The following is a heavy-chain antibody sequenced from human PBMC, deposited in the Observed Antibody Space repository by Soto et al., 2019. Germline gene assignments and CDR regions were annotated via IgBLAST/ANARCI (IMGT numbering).Heavy chain of an antibody. CDR1: GGSIGNDDYS. CDR3: ATVIPATRYFAY. CDR2: IYHSGST. D-gene: IGHD3-16*02. J-gene: IGHJ4*02. V-gene: IGHV4-30-2*01. Sequence: ASETLSLTCTVSGGSIGNDDYSWCWLRQPPGKGLEWIGYIYHSGSTYYNPSLTSRVTLSVDGPNKHFFLKLTSMTAPDTAVYYGATVIPATRYFAYWGQGILVTASS.